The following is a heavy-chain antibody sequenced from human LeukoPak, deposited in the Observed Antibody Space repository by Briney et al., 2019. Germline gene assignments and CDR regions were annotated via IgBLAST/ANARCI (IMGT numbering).Heavy chain of an antibody. CDR3: ASGPSDYYDSSGIRDAFDI. V-gene: IGHV3-11*04. CDR1: GFIFSKHY. D-gene: IGHD3-22*01. CDR2: ISGSGSTT. Sequence: GGSLRLSCAASGFIFSKHYMSWIRQAPGKVLEWVSYISGSGSTTYYADSVKGRFTISRDNAKNSLYLQMNSLRAEDTAIYYCASGPSDYYDSSGIRDAFDIWGRGTMVTVSS. J-gene: IGHJ3*02.